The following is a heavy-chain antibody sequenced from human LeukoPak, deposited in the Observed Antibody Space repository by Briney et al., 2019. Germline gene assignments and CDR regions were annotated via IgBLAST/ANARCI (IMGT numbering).Heavy chain of an antibody. V-gene: IGHV3-30*02. CDR2: IWYDGNNK. Sequence: SGESLRLSCEASGFTFSNYGMHWVRQAPGKGLEWVTFIWYDGNNKYYADSGKGRFTISRDNSKNTLYLQMNSLNTEDTAVYYCAKGYDSSGLTLHYWGQGTLVTVSS. D-gene: IGHD3-22*01. CDR3: AKGYDSSGLTLHY. J-gene: IGHJ4*02. CDR1: GFTFSNYG.